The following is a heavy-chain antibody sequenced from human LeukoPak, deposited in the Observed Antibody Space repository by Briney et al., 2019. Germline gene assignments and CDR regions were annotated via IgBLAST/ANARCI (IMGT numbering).Heavy chain of an antibody. CDR2: IYYSGYT. CDR3: SRHGRVSVTFDY. J-gene: IGHJ4*02. Sequence: SETLSLTCSVSDASISSYYWSWIRQSPEKGLEWIGYIYYSGYTNYNPSLKSRVTMSVDTSKNQFSLKLSSVTAADTAVYYCSRHGRVSVTFDYWGQGTLVTVSS. V-gene: IGHV4-59*08. CDR1: DASISSYY. D-gene: IGHD3-16*01.